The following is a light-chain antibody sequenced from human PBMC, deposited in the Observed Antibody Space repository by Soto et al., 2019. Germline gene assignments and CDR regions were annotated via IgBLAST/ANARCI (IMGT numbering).Light chain of an antibody. Sequence: TQAAAALSLSPVKRATLSCRASQSVSRYLAWYQEKPGQAPRVLIYDASSRATAIPARFSGSGAGRKFTLTNISLQSAEFAVYLYRQYANRRKTFGQGTRLEIK. V-gene: IGKV3D-15*01. CDR1: QSVSRY. J-gene: IGKJ5*01. CDR3: RQYANRRKT. CDR2: DAS.